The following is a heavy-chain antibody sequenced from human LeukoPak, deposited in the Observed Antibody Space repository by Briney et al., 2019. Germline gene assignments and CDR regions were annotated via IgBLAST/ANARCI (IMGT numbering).Heavy chain of an antibody. CDR2: ISSRGSTI. J-gene: IGHJ6*02. Sequence: QPGGSLRLSCAASGFSFSNHWMNGVRQAPGKGLEWVSYISSRGSTIHYADSVKGRFTISRDKAKNSLYLQMNSLRAEDTAVYYCAREMGATTGYYYYGMDVGGQETRVTVSS. V-gene: IGHV3-48*01. D-gene: IGHD1-26*01. CDR3: AREMGATTGYYYYGMDV. CDR1: GFSFSNHW.